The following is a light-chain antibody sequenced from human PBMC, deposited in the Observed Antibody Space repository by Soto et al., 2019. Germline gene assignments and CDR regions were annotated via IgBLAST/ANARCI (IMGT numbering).Light chain of an antibody. CDR1: QGISSY. CDR2: GAA. CDR3: QQYGSSPQLT. V-gene: IGKV3-20*01. J-gene: IGKJ4*01. Sequence: TQSPSSVSASVGYRVTNACRATQGISSYLARYQQKPRQAPRLLIYGAASRATGIPDRFSGSGSGTDVTITISRLEPEDFAVYYCQQYGSSPQLTFGGGTKVDIK.